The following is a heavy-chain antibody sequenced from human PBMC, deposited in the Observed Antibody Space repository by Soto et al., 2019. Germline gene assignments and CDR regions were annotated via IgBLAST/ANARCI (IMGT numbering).Heavy chain of an antibody. V-gene: IGHV1-18*01. J-gene: IGHJ6*02. Sequence: ASVKVSCKASGYTFTSYGISWVRQAPVQGLEWMGWISAYNPNTNYAQKLQGRVTMTTDTCTSTAYMELRSLRSDDTAVYYCARDGHGPRSYYAMDVWGQGTTVTASS. CDR3: ARDGHGPRSYYAMDV. CDR1: GYTFTSYG. CDR2: ISAYNPNT.